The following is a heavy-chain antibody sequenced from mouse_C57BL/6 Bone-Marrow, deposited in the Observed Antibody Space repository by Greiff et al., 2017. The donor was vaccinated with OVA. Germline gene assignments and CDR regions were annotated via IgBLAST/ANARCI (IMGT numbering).Heavy chain of an antibody. Sequence: VKLVESGPELVKPGASVKISCKASGYSFTSYYIHWVKQRPGQGLEWIGWIYPGSGNTKYNEKFKGKATLTADTSSSTAYMQLSSLTSEDSAVYYCAHEGNYGYFDVWGTGTTVTVSS. V-gene: IGHV1-66*01. J-gene: IGHJ1*03. CDR2: IYPGSGNT. D-gene: IGHD2-1*01. CDR3: AHEGNYGYFDV. CDR1: GYSFTSYY.